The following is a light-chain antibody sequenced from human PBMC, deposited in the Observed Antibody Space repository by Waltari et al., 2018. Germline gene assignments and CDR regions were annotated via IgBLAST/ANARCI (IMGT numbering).Light chain of an antibody. Sequence: QSDLTQPPSVSGSPGQSVTISCTGTRSDDGGYNRISWYQQPPGTAPKLIIYEVSDRPSGVPDRFSVSKSDNTASLTISGLQAEDEADYYCSSYTSSSTLVFGGGTKLTVL. V-gene: IGLV2-18*02. CDR2: EVS. J-gene: IGLJ2*01. CDR3: SSYTSSSTLV. CDR1: RSDDGGYNR.